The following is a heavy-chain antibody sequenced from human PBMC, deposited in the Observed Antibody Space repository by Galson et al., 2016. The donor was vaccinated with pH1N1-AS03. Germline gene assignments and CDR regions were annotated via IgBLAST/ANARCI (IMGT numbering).Heavy chain of an antibody. CDR2: ISGCDDDT. CDR3: ARDRGFRPDTFDI. J-gene: IGHJ3*02. Sequence: SVKVSCKASGYTFSTYGVSWVRQAPGQGLEWMGWISGCDDDTNYAQNVAGRVTMTTDKSTSTVYMELRSLRSDDTAVYYCARDRGFRPDTFDIWGQGTWVTVSS. CDR1: GYTFSTYG. D-gene: IGHD2-15*01. V-gene: IGHV1-18*04.